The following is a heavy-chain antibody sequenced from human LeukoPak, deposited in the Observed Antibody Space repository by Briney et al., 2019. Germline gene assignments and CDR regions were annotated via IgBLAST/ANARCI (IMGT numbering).Heavy chain of an antibody. J-gene: IGHJ4*02. CDR3: ASGQDIVVVPSRGFDY. Sequence: GGSLRLSCAASGFTFSSYEMNWVRQAPGKGLEWVSYISSSGSTIYYADSVKGRFTISRDNAKNSLYLQMNSLRAEDTAVYYCASGQDIVVVPSRGFDYWGQGTLVTVSS. V-gene: IGHV3-48*03. CDR1: GFTFSSYE. CDR2: ISSSGSTI. D-gene: IGHD2-2*01.